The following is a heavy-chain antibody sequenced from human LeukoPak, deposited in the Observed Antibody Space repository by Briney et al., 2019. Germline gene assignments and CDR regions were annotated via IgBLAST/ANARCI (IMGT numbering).Heavy chain of an antibody. CDR3: ARDGSSSPGRAL. CDR2: IYHSGNT. J-gene: IGHJ4*02. CDR1: GGSISSGGYY. Sequence: SQTLSLTCTVSGGSISSGGYYWSWIRQPPGKGLEWIGYIYHSGNTYYNPSLKTRVTISVDRSKNQFSLKLSSVTAADTAVYYCARDGSSSPGRALWGQGTLVTVSS. V-gene: IGHV4-30-2*01. D-gene: IGHD6-6*01.